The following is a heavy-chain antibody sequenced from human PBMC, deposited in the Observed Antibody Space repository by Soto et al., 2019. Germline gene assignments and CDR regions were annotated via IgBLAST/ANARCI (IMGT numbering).Heavy chain of an antibody. Sequence: QVQLVQSGAEVKKPGSSVKVSCKASGGTFSSYAISWVRQAPGQGLGWMGGIIPIFGTANYAQTFQARVTIXAXDXXRAADVELSRLRSDDTAVYYRASSVAKYYDYGTDVWGAGTTGTVSA. J-gene: IGHJ6*04. CDR2: IIPIFGTA. CDR1: GGTFSSYA. CDR3: ASSVAKYYDYGTDV. D-gene: IGHD5-12*01. V-gene: IGHV1-69*12.